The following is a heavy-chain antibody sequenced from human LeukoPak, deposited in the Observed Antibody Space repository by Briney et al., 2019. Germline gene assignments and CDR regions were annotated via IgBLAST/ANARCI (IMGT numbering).Heavy chain of an antibody. Sequence: PGGSLRLSCAASGFTFSSYSMNWVRQAPGKGLEWVSSISSSSSYIYYADSVKGRFTISRDNAKNSLYPQMNSLRAEDTAVYYCARSEYSGSYSPFDYWGQGTLVTVSS. CDR3: ARSEYSGSYSPFDY. D-gene: IGHD1-26*01. CDR2: ISSSSSYI. CDR1: GFTFSSYS. V-gene: IGHV3-21*01. J-gene: IGHJ4*02.